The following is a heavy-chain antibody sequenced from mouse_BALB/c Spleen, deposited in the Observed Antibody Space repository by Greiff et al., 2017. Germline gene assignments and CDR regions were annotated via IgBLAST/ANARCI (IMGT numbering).Heavy chain of an antibody. V-gene: IGHV3-5*02. CDR3: ARDRRGYAMDY. Sequence: DVQLQESGPGLVKPSQTVSLTCTVTGISITTGNYRWSWIRQFPGNKLEWIGYIYYSGTITYNPSLTSRTTITRDTSKNQFFLEMNSLTAEDTATYYCARDRRGYAMDYWGQGTSVTVSS. J-gene: IGHJ4*01. CDR1: GISITTGNYR. CDR2: IYYSGTI.